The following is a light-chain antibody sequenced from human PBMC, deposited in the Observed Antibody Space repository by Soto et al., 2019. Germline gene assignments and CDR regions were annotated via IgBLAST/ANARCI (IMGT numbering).Light chain of an antibody. J-gene: IGLJ2*01. CDR1: SSNIGAGYD. CDR2: GNS. CDR3: QSYDSSLSGSKV. V-gene: IGLV1-40*01. Sequence: QSVLTQPPSVSGAPGQRVTISCTGSSSNIGAGYDVHWYQQLPGTDPKLLIYGNSNRPSGVPDRFSGSKSGTSASMAITGLQAEYEADYYCQSYDSSLSGSKVFGGGTKLPVL.